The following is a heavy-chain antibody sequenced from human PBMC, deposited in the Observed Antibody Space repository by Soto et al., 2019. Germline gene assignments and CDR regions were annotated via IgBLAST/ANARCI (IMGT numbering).Heavy chain of an antibody. J-gene: IGHJ6*02. CDR1: GYPFSSYG. CDR3: ARDLSGSGSSWYRTYYYYGMDV. Sequence: GASVEGSCKASGYPFSSYGISWGRQGPGQGLGWVGWISAYNGNTNYAQKLQGRVTMTTDTSTSTAYMELRSLRSDDTAVYYCARDLSGSGSSWYRTYYYYGMDVWGQGTTVTVSS. CDR2: ISAYNGNT. V-gene: IGHV1-18*01. D-gene: IGHD6-13*01.